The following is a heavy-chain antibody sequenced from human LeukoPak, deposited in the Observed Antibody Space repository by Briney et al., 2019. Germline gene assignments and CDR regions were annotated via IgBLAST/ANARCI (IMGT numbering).Heavy chain of an antibody. D-gene: IGHD3-3*01. Sequence: SETLSLTCTVSGGSISGYYWSWIRQPPGKGLEWIGYIYYSGGTSYNPSLDSRVTMSIDTSKNQFSLKLSPVTAADTAIYYCARGGYYTLEYYYYMEVWGKGTTVTVSS. CDR1: GGSISGYY. CDR2: IYYSGGT. CDR3: ARGGYYTLEYYYYMEV. V-gene: IGHV4-59*01. J-gene: IGHJ6*03.